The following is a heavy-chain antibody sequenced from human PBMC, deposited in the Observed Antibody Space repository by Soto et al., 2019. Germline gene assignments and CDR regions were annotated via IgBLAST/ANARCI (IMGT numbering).Heavy chain of an antibody. CDR3: ARDGFSAGFDI. CDR2: MKQDGSEE. J-gene: IGHJ3*02. CDR1: GFTFSSYW. Sequence: EVQLVESGGGLVQPGGSLRLSCATSGFTFSSYWMSWVRQAPGKGLEWVANMKQDGSEEYYVDSVKGRFTISRDNPKNSLYLQLNSLRAEDTAVYYCARDGFSAGFDIWGQGTMVTVSS. V-gene: IGHV3-7*01.